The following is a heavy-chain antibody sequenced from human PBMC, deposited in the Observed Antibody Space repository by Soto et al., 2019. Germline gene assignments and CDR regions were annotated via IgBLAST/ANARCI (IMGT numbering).Heavy chain of an antibody. Sequence: QVLLQQWGAGRLKPSETLSLTCAVYGGSFIDYSWGWIRQSPGTGLEWIGEINHSGCANSNPSLTSRVTISVDTSKNQFSLNVYSVTAADAAVYYCARVSDYWSQGTLVTVSS. J-gene: IGHJ4*02. CDR3: ARVSDY. CDR2: INHSGCA. CDR1: GGSFIDYS. V-gene: IGHV4-34*01.